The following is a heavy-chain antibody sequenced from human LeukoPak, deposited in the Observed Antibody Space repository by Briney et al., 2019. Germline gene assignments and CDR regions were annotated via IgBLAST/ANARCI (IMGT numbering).Heavy chain of an antibody. V-gene: IGHV3-23*01. D-gene: IGHD3-3*01. Sequence: GGSLRLSCAASGLTGSSNFMTWVRQAPGKGLEWVSAISGSGGSTYYADSVKGRFTISRDNSKNTLYLQMNSLRAEDTAVYYCANMDDFWSGYFDFWGQGTLVTVSS. CDR1: GLTGSSNF. CDR2: ISGSGGST. CDR3: ANMDDFWSGYFDF. J-gene: IGHJ4*02.